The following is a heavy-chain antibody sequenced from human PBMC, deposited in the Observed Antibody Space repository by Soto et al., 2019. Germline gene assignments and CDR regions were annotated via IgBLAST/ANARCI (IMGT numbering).Heavy chain of an antibody. CDR1: GFTFSSYA. V-gene: IGHV3-23*01. J-gene: IGHJ2*01. D-gene: IGHD6-13*01. CDR2: ISGSGGST. Sequence: EVQLLESGGGLVQPGGSLRLSCAASGFTFSSYAMSWVRQAPGKGLEWVSAISGSGGSTYYADSVKGRFTISRDNSKNTVYLQMNSLRAEDTAVYYCAEGPAAATHGYFDLWGRGTLVTVSS. CDR3: AEGPAAATHGYFDL.